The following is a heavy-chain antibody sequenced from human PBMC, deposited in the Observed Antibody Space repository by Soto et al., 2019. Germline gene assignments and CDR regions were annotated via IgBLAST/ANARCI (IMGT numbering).Heavy chain of an antibody. CDR1: GYTFTGYY. Sequence: ASVKVSCKASGYTFTGYYMHWVRQAPGQGLEWMGSINPNSGGTNYAQKFQGRVTMTTDTSTSTAYMELRSLRSDDTAVYYCAREYSSSGWFDPWGQGTLVTVSS. J-gene: IGHJ5*02. CDR3: AREYSSSGWFDP. D-gene: IGHD6-6*01. CDR2: INPNSGGT. V-gene: IGHV1-2*02.